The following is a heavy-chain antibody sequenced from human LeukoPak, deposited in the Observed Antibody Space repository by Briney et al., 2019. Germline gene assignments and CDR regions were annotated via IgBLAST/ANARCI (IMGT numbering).Heavy chain of an antibody. J-gene: IGHJ5*02. CDR3: ARGAGPRGVAATLNWFDP. D-gene: IGHD2-15*01. CDR1: GYTFTSYD. V-gene: IGHV1-8*01. CDR2: MNSNSGNT. Sequence: ASVKVSCKASGYTFTSYDINWVRQATGQGLEWMGWMNSNSGNTGYAQKFQGRVTMTRNTPISTAYMELSSLRSEDTAVYYCARGAGPRGVAATLNWFDPWGQGTLVTVSS.